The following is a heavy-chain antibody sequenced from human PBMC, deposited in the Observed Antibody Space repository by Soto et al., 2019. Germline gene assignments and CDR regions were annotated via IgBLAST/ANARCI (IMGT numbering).Heavy chain of an antibody. V-gene: IGHV4-31*01. CDR3: ARGNSGKYFFDY. D-gene: IGHD3-10*01. J-gene: IGHJ4*02. Sequence: SETLSLTCTVSGDSLSRGAYYWTWIRQHPGKGLEWIGYIYYSGSTYYNPSLESQVSMSVDTSKNQFSLKLSSVSAADTAVYYCARGNSGKYFFDYWGPGTQVTVSS. CDR1: GDSLSRGAYY. CDR2: IYYSGST.